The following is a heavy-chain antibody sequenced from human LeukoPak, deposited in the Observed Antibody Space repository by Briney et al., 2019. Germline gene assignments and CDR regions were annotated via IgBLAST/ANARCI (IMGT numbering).Heavy chain of an antibody. CDR3: ARGPYSSGWSPNWFDP. CDR1: GYTFTSYD. V-gene: IGHV1-8*03. Sequence: ASVKVSCKASGYTFTSYDINWVRQATGQGLEWMGWMNPNSGNTGYAQKFQGRVTITRNTSISTAYMELSSLRSEDTAVYYCARGPYSSGWSPNWFDPWGQGTLVTVSS. J-gene: IGHJ5*02. D-gene: IGHD6-19*01. CDR2: MNPNSGNT.